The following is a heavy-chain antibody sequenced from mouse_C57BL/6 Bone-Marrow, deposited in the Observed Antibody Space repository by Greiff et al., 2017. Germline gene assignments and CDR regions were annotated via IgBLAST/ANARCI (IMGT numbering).Heavy chain of an antibody. CDR3: ARSRGTTVVARGYYAMDY. CDR1: GYTFTDHT. J-gene: IGHJ4*01. Sequence: QVQLQQSDAELVKPGASVKISCKVSGYTFTDHTIHWMKQRPEQGLEWIGYIYPRDGSTKYNEKFKGKATLTADNSSSTAYRQLNSLTSEDSAVYCCARSRGTTVVARGYYAMDYWGQGTSVTVSS. V-gene: IGHV1-78*01. CDR2: IYPRDGST. D-gene: IGHD1-1*01.